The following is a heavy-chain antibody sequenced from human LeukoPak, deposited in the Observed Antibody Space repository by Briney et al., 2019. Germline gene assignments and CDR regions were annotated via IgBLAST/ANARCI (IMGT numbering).Heavy chain of an antibody. CDR1: GGFISSGNW. Sequence: SGTLSLTCAVSGGFISSGNWCGWFRQPPGKGLEWIGEIHHSVGINYNPSLKSRIAISMDKSKNHFSLDVTSMTAADTAMYYCARKGPVTIADYWGRGTLVTVSS. CDR3: ARKGPVTIADY. V-gene: IGHV4-4*02. D-gene: IGHD4-11*01. CDR2: IHHSVGI. J-gene: IGHJ4*02.